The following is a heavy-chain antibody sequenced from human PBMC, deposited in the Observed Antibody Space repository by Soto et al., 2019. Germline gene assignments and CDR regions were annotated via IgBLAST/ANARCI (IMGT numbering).Heavy chain of an antibody. D-gene: IGHD3-3*01. V-gene: IGHV3-23*01. J-gene: IGHJ6*02. Sequence: GGSLRLSCAASGFTFGSYAMSWVRQAPGKGLEWVSAISGSGGSTYYADSVKGRFTISRDNSKNTLYLQMNSLRAEDTAVYYCAKERTAIFGVVIIPYYYGMDVWGQGTTVTVSS. CDR1: GFTFGSYA. CDR2: ISGSGGST. CDR3: AKERTAIFGVVIIPYYYGMDV.